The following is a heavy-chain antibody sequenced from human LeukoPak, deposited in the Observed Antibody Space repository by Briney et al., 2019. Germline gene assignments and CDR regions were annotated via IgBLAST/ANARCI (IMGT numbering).Heavy chain of an antibody. V-gene: IGHV3-23*01. Sequence: GGSLRLSCAASGFTFSSYAMSWVRQAPGKGLEWVSAISGSGGSTYYADSVKGRFTISRDNAKNTLYLQMNSLRAEDTAVYFCAREMKLFGTDRGAFDIWGQGTMVTVSS. J-gene: IGHJ3*02. CDR2: ISGSGGST. D-gene: IGHD3-10*02. CDR3: AREMKLFGTDRGAFDI. CDR1: GFTFSSYA.